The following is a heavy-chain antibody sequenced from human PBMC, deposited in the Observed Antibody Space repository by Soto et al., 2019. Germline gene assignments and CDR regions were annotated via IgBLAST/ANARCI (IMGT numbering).Heavy chain of an antibody. CDR2: ISGSGGST. D-gene: IGHD6-19*01. V-gene: IGHV3-23*01. CDR3: ANRGGAVAGTSADYYGMDV. CDR1: GFTFSSYA. Sequence: GWSLRLSCAASGFTFSSYAMSWVRQAPGKGLEWVSAISGSGGSTYYADSVKGRFTISRDNSKNTLYLQMNSLRAEDTAVYYCANRGGAVAGTSADYYGMDVWGQGTTVTVSS. J-gene: IGHJ6*02.